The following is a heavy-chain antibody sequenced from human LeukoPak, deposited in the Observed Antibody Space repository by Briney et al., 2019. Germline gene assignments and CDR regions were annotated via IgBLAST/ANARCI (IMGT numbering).Heavy chain of an antibody. J-gene: IGHJ5*02. V-gene: IGHV1-18*01. CDR3: ARTCPMMFCSSSFFDP. D-gene: IGHD2-2*01. CDR1: GYTFSSFG. Sequence: ASLKVSCTTSGYTFSSFGVTWVRQAPGQGLEWVGWISAHDGNTNYAPKFQGRVAMTTDTSTNTAYMELRSLRSDDTAIYYCARTCPMMFCSSSFFDPWGQGTLVTVSS. CDR2: ISAHDGNT.